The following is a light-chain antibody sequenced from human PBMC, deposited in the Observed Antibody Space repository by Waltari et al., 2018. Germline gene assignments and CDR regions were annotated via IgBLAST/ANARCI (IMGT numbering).Light chain of an antibody. CDR2: NAF. Sequence: DIQMTQSPSTLSAFIGDRVTITCRASQNIRTWLAWYQQKPGKAPKRLIYNAFSLQSGVPSRFSGSGSGTEFTLTISSLQPDDFGTYYCQHYNSFSGAFGQGTKVEIK. J-gene: IGKJ1*01. CDR3: QHYNSFSGA. V-gene: IGKV1-5*01. CDR1: QNIRTW.